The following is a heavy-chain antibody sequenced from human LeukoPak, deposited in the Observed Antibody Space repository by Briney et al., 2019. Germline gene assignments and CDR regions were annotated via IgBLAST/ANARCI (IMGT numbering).Heavy chain of an antibody. D-gene: IGHD3-16*01. J-gene: IGHJ4*02. V-gene: IGHV3-21*01. Sequence: GGSLRLSCAASGFTFSSYAMSWVRQARGKGLEWVSSISAYNNYIYYSDSVKGRFTVSRDNTKKSLYLQMNSLRAEDTAVYFCAGGISEGHPITSIDYWGQGTLVPVSS. CDR3: AGGISEGHPITSIDY. CDR2: ISAYNNYI. CDR1: GFTFSSYA.